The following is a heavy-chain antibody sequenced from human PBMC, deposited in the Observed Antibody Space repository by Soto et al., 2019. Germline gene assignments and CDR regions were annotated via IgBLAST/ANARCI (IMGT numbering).Heavy chain of an antibody. Sequence: SETLSLPCPVSGSSISVRSYSWAWIRQPPGKGLEWIGSSYYSGTTYFNPSLKSRATISVDTSKNQFSLRLTSVTAADTAIYYCTSRDMGNDNYFDPWGPGALVTVSS. CDR3: TSRDMGNDNYFDP. J-gene: IGHJ5*02. V-gene: IGHV4-39*01. D-gene: IGHD4-4*01. CDR1: GSSISVRSYS. CDR2: SYYSGTT.